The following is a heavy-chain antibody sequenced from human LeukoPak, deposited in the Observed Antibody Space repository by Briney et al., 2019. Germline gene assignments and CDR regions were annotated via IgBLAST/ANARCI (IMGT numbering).Heavy chain of an antibody. CDR2: ISTSSGYI. CDR3: ARYYYDSSGYPSPTWFDP. J-gene: IGHJ5*02. CDR1: GFIFSSYS. V-gene: IGHV3-21*06. Sequence: PGGSLRLSCAASGFIFSSYSMNWVRQAPGKGLEWVSSISTSSGYIYYGDSVKGRFTISRDNAQNSLYLQMNSLRAEDTAVYYCARYYYDSSGYPSPTWFDPWGQGTLVTVSS. D-gene: IGHD3-22*01.